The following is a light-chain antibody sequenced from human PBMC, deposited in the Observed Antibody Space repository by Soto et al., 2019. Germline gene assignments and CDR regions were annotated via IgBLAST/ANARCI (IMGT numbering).Light chain of an antibody. CDR1: QSVGTY. V-gene: IGKV3-11*01. Sequence: EIVLTQSPDTLSLSPGARATLSCRASQSVGTYLAWYQQKPGQALRLLIYDASSRAAGIPARFSGSGSGTDFTLTISSLEPEDFAVYYCQQYGSAPFTFGPGTKVDIK. J-gene: IGKJ3*01. CDR2: DAS. CDR3: QQYGSAPFT.